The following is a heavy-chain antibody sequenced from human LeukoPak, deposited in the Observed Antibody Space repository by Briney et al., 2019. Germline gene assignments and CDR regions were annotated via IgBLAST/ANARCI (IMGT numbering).Heavy chain of an antibody. CDR1: GGTIGTSNFY. CDR2: IYYSGST. J-gene: IGHJ4*02. CDR3: ATYYDSSGYMDFDY. Sequence: KPSETLSLTCTVSGGTIGTSNFYWGWLRQPPGKGLEWIGNIYYSGSTYYNPSLKSRVTIYVDTSKNQFSLKLSSVTAADTAVYYCATYYDSSGYMDFDYWGQGTLVTVSS. V-gene: IGHV4-39*01. D-gene: IGHD3-22*01.